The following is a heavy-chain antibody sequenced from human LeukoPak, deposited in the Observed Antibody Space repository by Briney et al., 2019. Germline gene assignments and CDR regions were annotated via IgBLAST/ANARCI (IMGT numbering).Heavy chain of an antibody. V-gene: IGHV4-34*01. CDR3: ARGVIFDY. CDR2: INHSGST. Sequence: PSETLSLTCAVYGGSFSGYYWSWIRQPSGKGLEWIGEINHSGSTNYNPSLKSRVTISVDTSKNQFSLKLSSVTAADTAVYYCARGVIFDYWGQGTLVTVSS. J-gene: IGHJ4*02. D-gene: IGHD2/OR15-2a*01. CDR1: GGSFSGYY.